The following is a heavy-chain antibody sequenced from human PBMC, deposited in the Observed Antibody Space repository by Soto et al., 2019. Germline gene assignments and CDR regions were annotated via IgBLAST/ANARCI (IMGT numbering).Heavy chain of an antibody. V-gene: IGHV3-9*01. CDR1: GFTFDDYA. D-gene: IGHD5-18*01. J-gene: IGHJ4*02. CDR2: INWNSAVI. CDR3: ARDPSFTAIGRPDH. Sequence: EVQLVESGGGLVQPGRALRLSCVVSGFTFDDYAMHWVRQAPGGSLEWVSGINWNSAVIGYADSVKGRFTISRDNAKNPLYLQMTSLRSEDTALSYCARDPSFTAIGRPDHCGQGTLVTVSS.